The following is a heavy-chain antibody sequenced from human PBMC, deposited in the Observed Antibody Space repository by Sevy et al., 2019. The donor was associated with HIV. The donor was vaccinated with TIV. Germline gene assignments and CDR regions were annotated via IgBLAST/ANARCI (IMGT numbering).Heavy chain of an antibody. Sequence: SETLSLTCTVSGGSISSYYWSWIRQPAGKGLEWIGRIYTSGSTNYNPSLKSRVTMSVDTSKNQFSLKLSSVTAADTAVYYCAREGYYECSSTSCYHWFDPWGQGTLVTVSS. J-gene: IGHJ5*02. D-gene: IGHD2-2*01. CDR2: IYTSGST. CDR1: GGSISSYY. CDR3: AREGYYECSSTSCYHWFDP. V-gene: IGHV4-4*07.